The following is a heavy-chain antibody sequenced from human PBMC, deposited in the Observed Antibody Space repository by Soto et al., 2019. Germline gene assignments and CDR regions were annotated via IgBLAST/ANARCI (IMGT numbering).Heavy chain of an antibody. CDR1: GGSIRNNY. CDR2: IYYTGTS. J-gene: IGHJ4*02. CDR3: ARLGGYYQAFDN. V-gene: IGHV4-59*08. D-gene: IGHD3-3*01. Sequence: SETLSLTCTVSGGSIRNNYWSWIRQPPGKGLEWVGYIYYTGTSKYNPSLKSRVTISVDSSKNQFSLKLDSVTAADTAVYYCARLGGYYQAFDNWGQGTLVTVPQ.